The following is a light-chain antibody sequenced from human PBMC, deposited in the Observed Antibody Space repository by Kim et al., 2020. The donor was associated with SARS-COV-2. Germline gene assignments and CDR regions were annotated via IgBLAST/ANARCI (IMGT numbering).Light chain of an antibody. CDR3: SSYTSSSGV. J-gene: IGLJ3*02. V-gene: IGLV2-14*04. Sequence: PAKSLTISCTGTSSDVGGYNYFSWYQQHPGKAPNLMIYDVSKRPSGVSNRFSGSKSGNTASLTISGLQAEDEADYYCSSYTSSSGVFGGGTQLTVL. CDR1: SSDVGGYNY. CDR2: DVS.